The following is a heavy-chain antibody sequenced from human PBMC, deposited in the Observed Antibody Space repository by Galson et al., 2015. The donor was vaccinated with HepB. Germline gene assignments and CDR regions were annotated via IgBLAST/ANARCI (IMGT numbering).Heavy chain of an antibody. CDR1: GFTFSNYG. V-gene: IGHV3-30*18. Sequence: SLRLSCAASGFTFSNYGMHWVRQAPGKGLEWVAVISYDGSNKYYADSVQGRFTTSRDNSKNTLYLQMNSLRAEDTALYYCAKDPYLYSALAGTMAGFDYWGQGTLVTVSS. CDR3: AKDPYLYSALAGTMAGFDY. CDR2: ISYDGSNK. D-gene: IGHD6-19*01. J-gene: IGHJ4*02.